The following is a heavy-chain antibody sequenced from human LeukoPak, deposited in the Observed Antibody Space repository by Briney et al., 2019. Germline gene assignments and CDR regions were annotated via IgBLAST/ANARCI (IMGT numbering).Heavy chain of an antibody. J-gene: IGHJ4*02. CDR1: GFTFSSYW. Sequence: PGGSLRLSCAAFGFTFSSYWMSWVRQAPGKGLEWVANIKQDGSEKYYVDSVKGRFTISRDNAKNSLYLQMNSLRAEDTAVYYCAREAPGWYSSSWFDYWGQGTLVTVSS. CDR3: AREAPGWYSSSWFDY. CDR2: IKQDGSEK. V-gene: IGHV3-7*03. D-gene: IGHD6-13*01.